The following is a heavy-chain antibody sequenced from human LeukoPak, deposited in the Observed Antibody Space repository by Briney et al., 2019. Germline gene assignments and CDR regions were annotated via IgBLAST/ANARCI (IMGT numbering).Heavy chain of an antibody. V-gene: IGHV1-2*06. CDR1: RHAFTEHN. D-gene: IGHD6-13*01. CDR3: ARDRPRRAAAGTKYNWFDP. J-gene: IGHJ5*02. CDR2: INATNGGT. Sequence: SLTVSCEESRHAFTEHNMECVCQAPQRRREGLGRINATNGGTKYTQKFQGRVTMTRDTSIRTAYMELSRLRSDDTAVYYCARDRPRRAAAGTKYNWFDPWGQGTLVTVSS.